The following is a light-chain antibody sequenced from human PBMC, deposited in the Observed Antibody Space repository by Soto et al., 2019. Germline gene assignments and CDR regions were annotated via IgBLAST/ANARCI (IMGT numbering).Light chain of an antibody. J-gene: IGKJ1*01. CDR2: DVS. V-gene: IGKV1-5*01. CDR1: QSIRGS. CDR3: PWFFMGWI. Sequence: DIQMTQSPSTLSASVGDRVTITCRASQSIRGSLAWYQHQPGKAPKLLIFDVSSLESGVASRFSAFGSGTEFTLSISSLQHDVFGTCYCPWFFMGWIFGHGTKVDLK.